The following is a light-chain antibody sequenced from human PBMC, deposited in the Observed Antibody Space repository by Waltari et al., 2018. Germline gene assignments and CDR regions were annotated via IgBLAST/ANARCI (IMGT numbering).Light chain of an antibody. CDR1: ESISNW. CDR3: QQYSYFST. CDR2: RTS. V-gene: IGKV1-5*03. Sequence: DIQMNQSTSTLSTSVGDRVTITCRASESISNWVACYPQKPGQAPQLLIYRTSNLQSGVPPRFSGSGSGTEFTLTIRSLQPGDFATYFCQQYSYFSTFGQGTKLEIK. J-gene: IGKJ2*01.